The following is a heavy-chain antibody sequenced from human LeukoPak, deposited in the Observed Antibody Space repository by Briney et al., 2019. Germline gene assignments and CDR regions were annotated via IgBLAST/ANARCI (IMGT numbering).Heavy chain of an antibody. CDR1: GFTFSSYG. CDR3: ARSSHCSSTSCYLPFDY. CDR2: ISYDGSNE. Sequence: PGRSLRLSCAASGFTFSSYGMHWVRQAPGKGLEWVAVISYDGSNEYYADSVKGRFIISRDNSKNTLYLQMNSLRTEDTAVYYCARSSHCSSTSCYLPFDYWGQGTLVTVSS. D-gene: IGHD2-2*01. V-gene: IGHV3-30*03. J-gene: IGHJ4*02.